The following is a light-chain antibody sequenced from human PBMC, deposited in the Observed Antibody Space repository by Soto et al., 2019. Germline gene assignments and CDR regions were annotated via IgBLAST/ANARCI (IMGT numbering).Light chain of an antibody. J-gene: IGLJ1*01. Sequence: QSVLTQPASVSGSPGQSITISCTGTSSDVGGYNYVSWYQQHPGKAPKLMIYEVSNRPSGVSNRFSGSKSGNTASLTISGLQAEDEADYYCSSYTSSSTLEGVFGTGTKVHRP. V-gene: IGLV2-14*01. CDR3: SSYTSSSTLEGV. CDR1: SSDVGGYNY. CDR2: EVS.